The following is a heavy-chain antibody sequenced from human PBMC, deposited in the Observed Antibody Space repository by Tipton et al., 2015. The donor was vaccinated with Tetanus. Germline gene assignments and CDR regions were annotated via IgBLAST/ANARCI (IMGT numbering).Heavy chain of an antibody. Sequence: QLVQSGAEVKEAGESLRISCKASGYRFSSYWIGWVRHMPGKGLEWMGIVDPRDSGATYGPSFQGQVTISTDKSVSTAYVEWGSLQASDTAIYYCARRRSAVLGGSYHWYFDLWGRGTLVIVSS. CDR1: GYRFSSYW. D-gene: IGHD2-15*01. V-gene: IGHV5-51*01. CDR2: VDPRDSGA. CDR3: ARRRSAVLGGSYHWYFDL. J-gene: IGHJ2*01.